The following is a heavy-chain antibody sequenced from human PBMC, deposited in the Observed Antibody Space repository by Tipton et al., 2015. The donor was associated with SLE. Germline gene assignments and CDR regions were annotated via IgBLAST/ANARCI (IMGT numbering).Heavy chain of an antibody. CDR1: GYTFTSYG. Sequence: QLVQSGAEVKKPGASVKVSCKASGYTFTSYGISWVRQAPGQGLEWMGWISAYNGNTNYAQKLQGRVTMTTDTSTSTAYMELRSLRSDDTAVYYCARAYYYDSSGYYFKSCFQPWGQRTLVTVSS. V-gene: IGHV1-18*01. D-gene: IGHD3-22*01. CDR2: ISAYNGNT. J-gene: IGHJ1*01. CDR3: ARAYYYDSSGYYFKSCFQP.